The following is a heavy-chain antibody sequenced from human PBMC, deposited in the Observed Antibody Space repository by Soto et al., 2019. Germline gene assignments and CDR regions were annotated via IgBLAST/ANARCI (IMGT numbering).Heavy chain of an antibody. CDR2: IDWGDDK. Sequence: SGPTLVNPTQTLTLTCNFSGFSLTTGGMCVSWIRQPPGKALEWLALIDWGDDKYYSTSLETRLTISKDTSKNQVVLTMTNMDPADTATYCCARSLIEHYGMDVWGQGTTVTAP. D-gene: IGHD2-15*01. J-gene: IGHJ6*02. CDR3: ARSLIEHYGMDV. V-gene: IGHV2-70*01. CDR1: GFSLTTGGMC.